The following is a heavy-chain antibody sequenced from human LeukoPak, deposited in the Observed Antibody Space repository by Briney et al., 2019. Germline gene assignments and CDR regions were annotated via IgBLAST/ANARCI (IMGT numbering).Heavy chain of an antibody. V-gene: IGHV4-59*01. Sequence: SETLSLTCTVSGGSISSYYWSWIRQPPGKGLEWIGYIYYSGSTNYNPSLKSRVTISVDTSKNQFSLKLSSVTAADTAVYYCARDSLRNYDFWSANDAFDIWGQGTMVTVSS. D-gene: IGHD3-3*01. CDR2: IYYSGST. J-gene: IGHJ3*02. CDR1: GGSISSYY. CDR3: ARDSLRNYDFWSANDAFDI.